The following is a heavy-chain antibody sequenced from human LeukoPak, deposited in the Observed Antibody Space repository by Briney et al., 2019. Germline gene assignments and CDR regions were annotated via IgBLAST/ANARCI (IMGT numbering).Heavy chain of an antibody. V-gene: IGHV1-8*01. CDR1: GYTFTSYD. CDR3: ARVCDDYVWGSYRTFDY. CDR2: MNPNSGNT. D-gene: IGHD3-16*02. Sequence: ASVKVSCKASGYTFTSYDINWVRQATGQGLEWMGWMNPNSGNTGYAQKFQGRVTMTRNTSISTAYMELSSLRSEDKAVYYCARVCDDYVWGSYRTFDYWGQGTLVTVSS. J-gene: IGHJ4*02.